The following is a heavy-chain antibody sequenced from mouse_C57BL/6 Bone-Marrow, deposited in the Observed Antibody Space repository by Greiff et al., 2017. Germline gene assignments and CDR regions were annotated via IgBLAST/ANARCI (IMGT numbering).Heavy chain of an antibody. CDR1: GFTFSDYG. J-gene: IGHJ2*01. D-gene: IGHD2-2*01. Sequence: EVQLVESGGGLVKPGGSLKLSCAASGFTFSDYGMHWVRQAPGKGLEWVAYISSGSSTIYYADTVKGRFTISRDNAKNTLFLQMTSLRSEDTAMYYCARRLVFDYWGQGTTLTVSS. CDR2: ISSGSSTI. CDR3: ARRLVFDY. V-gene: IGHV5-17*01.